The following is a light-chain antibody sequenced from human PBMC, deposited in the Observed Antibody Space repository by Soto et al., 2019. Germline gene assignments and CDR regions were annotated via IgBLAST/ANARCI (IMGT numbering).Light chain of an antibody. V-gene: IGLV2-23*03. CDR1: SSDVGSHDL. J-gene: IGLJ3*02. CDR3: YSYAGSSIFV. Sequence: QSVLTQPASVSGSPGQSITISCTGTSSDVGSHDLVSWYQQHPGKTPKLMIYEGSQRPSGVSNRFSGSKSGNTASLTISGLQAEDEADYYCYSYAGSSIFVFGGGTKLTVL. CDR2: EGS.